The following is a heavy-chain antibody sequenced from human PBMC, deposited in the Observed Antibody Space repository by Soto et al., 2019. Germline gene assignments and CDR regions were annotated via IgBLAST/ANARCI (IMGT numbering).Heavy chain of an antibody. J-gene: IGHJ6*02. CDR3: AKDGPHFDVDV. Sequence: QLVESGGGVVQPGTSLRLSCAASGSTFSSSGWHWVRQAPGKGLEWVAFHSNDGITKNYADSVKGRFTIFRDNSKNPVSLQIDSLRGDDTAVYYCAKDGPHFDVDVWGQGTTVTVSS. CDR1: GSTFSSSG. V-gene: IGHV3-30*18. D-gene: IGHD3-9*01. CDR2: HSNDGITK.